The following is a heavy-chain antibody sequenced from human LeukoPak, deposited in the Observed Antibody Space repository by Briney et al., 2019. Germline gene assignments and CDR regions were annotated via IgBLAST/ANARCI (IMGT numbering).Heavy chain of an antibody. CDR2: INIDGSTI. J-gene: IGHJ4*02. CDR1: GFTFSSYW. CDR3: ARAGQYRFDY. D-gene: IGHD2-2*01. Sequence: GGSPRLSCVPSGFTFSSYWMHWVRQAPGKGLVWVSRINIDGSTINYADSVKGRFTISRDNAKNTLYLQMNRLRAEDTAVYYCARAGQYRFDYWGQGTLVTVSS. V-gene: IGHV3-74*01.